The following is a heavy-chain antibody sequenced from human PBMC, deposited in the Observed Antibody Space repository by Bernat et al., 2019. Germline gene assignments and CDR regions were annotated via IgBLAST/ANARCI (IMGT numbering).Heavy chain of an antibody. CDR3: AGHEVVYCSSTSCYTGWFDP. CDR2: IYYSGST. Sequence: QLQLQESGPGLVKPSETLSLTCTVSGGSISSSSYYWGWIRQPPGKGLEWIGSIYYSGSTYYNPSLKSRVTISVDTSKNQFSLKLSSVTAADTAVYYCAGHEVVYCSSTSCYTGWFDPWGQGTLVTVSS. CDR1: GGSISSSSYY. J-gene: IGHJ5*02. V-gene: IGHV4-39*01. D-gene: IGHD2-2*02.